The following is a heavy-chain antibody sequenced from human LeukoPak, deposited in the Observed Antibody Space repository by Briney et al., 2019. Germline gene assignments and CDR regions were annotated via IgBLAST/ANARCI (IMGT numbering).Heavy chain of an antibody. V-gene: IGHV4-34*01. Sequence: SEALSLTCAVYGGSFSGYYWSWIRQPPGKGLEWIGEINHSGSTNYNPSLKSRVTISVDTSKNQFSLKLSSVTAADTAVYYCARGLGLRDYWGQGTLVTVSS. CDR2: INHSGST. CDR3: ARGLGLRDY. D-gene: IGHD7-27*01. CDR1: GGSFSGYY. J-gene: IGHJ4*02.